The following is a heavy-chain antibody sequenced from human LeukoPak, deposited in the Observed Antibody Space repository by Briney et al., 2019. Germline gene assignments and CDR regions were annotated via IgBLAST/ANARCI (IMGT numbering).Heavy chain of an antibody. CDR2: ISSTGSYI. J-gene: IGHJ4*02. CDR1: GLTFSIYS. V-gene: IGHV3-21*01. CDR3: AREPVTGSVY. D-gene: IGHD4-17*01. Sequence: KAGGSLRLSCAASGLTFSIYSMNWVRQAPGKGLEWVSSISSTGSYIYYADSVKGRFTISRDNAKNSLYLQMNSLRGEDTAVYYCAREPVTGSVYWGQGTLVTVSS.